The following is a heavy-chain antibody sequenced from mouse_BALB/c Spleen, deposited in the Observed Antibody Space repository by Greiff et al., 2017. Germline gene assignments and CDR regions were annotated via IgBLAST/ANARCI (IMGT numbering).Heavy chain of an antibody. CDR1: GYSITSGYY. Sequence: EVKLQESGPGLVKPSQSLSLTCSVTGYSITSGYYWNWIRQFPGNKLEWMGYISYDGSNNYNPSLKNRISITRDTSKNQFFLKLNSVTTEDTATYYCARDYGSNYGYFDVWGAGTTVTVSS. CDR3: ARDYGSNYGYFDV. D-gene: IGHD1-1*01. J-gene: IGHJ1*01. CDR2: ISYDGSN. V-gene: IGHV3-6*02.